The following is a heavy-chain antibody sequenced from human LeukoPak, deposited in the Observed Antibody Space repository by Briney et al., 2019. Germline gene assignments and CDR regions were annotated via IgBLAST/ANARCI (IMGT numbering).Heavy chain of an antibody. V-gene: IGHV4-30-4*01. CDR2: IYYSGST. CDR1: GGSINSGDYY. D-gene: IGHD3-10*01. J-gene: IGHJ4*02. CDR3: ARRGVAPLFDY. Sequence: PSETLSLTCTVSGGSINSGDYYWSWIRQPPGKGLEWIGYIYYSGSTYYNPSLKSRVTISVDTSKNQFSLKLSSVTAADTAVYYCARRGVAPLFDYWGQGTLVTVSS.